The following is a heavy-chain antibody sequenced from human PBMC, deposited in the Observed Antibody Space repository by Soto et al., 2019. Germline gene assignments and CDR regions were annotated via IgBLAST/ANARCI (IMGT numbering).Heavy chain of an antibody. V-gene: IGHV3-30*03. CDR3: ARKAVDGSRAAPIEY. CDR2: ISFDGNTK. Sequence: GGSLRLSCRASGFIFSDYGIHWVRQAPGKGLEWVAVISFDGNTKYYADSVKGRVTISRDNSKNTLYLQMNSLRGEDTAMYYCARKAVDGSRAAPIEYWGQGTLVTVSS. CDR1: GFIFSDYG. D-gene: IGHD6-19*01. J-gene: IGHJ4*02.